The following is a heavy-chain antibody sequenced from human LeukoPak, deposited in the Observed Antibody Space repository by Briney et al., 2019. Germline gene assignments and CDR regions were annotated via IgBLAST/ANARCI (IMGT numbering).Heavy chain of an antibody. V-gene: IGHV4-39*07. CDR1: GGSISGSSYY. CDR3: ARDRDIGTYYYYYGTDV. J-gene: IGHJ6*02. D-gene: IGHD1-26*01. CDR2: IYYSGST. Sequence: SETLSLTCTVSGGSISGSSYYWGWIRQPPGKGLEWIGSIYYSGSTYYNPSLKSRVTISVDTSKNQFSLKLNSVTAADTAVYYCARDRDIGTYYYYYGTDVWGQGTTVTVSS.